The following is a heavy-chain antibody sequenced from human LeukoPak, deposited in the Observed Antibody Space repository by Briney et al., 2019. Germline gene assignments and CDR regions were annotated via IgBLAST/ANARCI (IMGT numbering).Heavy chain of an antibody. Sequence: PSETLSLTCTVSGGSISSGDFYWSWIRQPAGKGLEWIGRIYTSVSTNYNPSLKSRVTISVDTSKNQFSLKLSSVTAADTAVYYCARGSLAVAGIGLDYWGQGTLVTVSS. CDR2: IYTSVST. CDR1: GGSISSGDFY. D-gene: IGHD6-19*01. J-gene: IGHJ4*02. V-gene: IGHV4-61*02. CDR3: ARGSLAVAGIGLDY.